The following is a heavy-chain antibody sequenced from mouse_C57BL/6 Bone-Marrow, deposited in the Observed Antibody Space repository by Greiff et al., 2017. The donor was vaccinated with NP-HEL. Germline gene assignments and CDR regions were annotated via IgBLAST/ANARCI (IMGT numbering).Heavy chain of an antibody. CDR1: GFNLKDDY. CDR2: IDPENGDT. V-gene: IGHV14-4*01. D-gene: IGHD2-5*01. J-gene: IGHJ1*03. CDR3: TTDYSNLYWYFDV. Sequence: EVQLQQSGAELVRPGASVKLSCTASGFNLKDDYMHWVKQRPEQGLEWIGWIDPENGDTEYASKFQGKATITADTSSNTAYLQLSSLTSEDTAVYYCTTDYSNLYWYFDVWGTGTTVTVSS.